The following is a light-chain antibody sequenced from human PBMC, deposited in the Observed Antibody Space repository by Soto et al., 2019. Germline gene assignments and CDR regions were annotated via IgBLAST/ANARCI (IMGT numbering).Light chain of an antibody. J-gene: IGLJ2*01. V-gene: IGLV4-69*01. CDR2: LNSDGSH. Sequence: QHVLTQSPSASASLGASVKLTCTLSSGHSNYAIAWHQQQPEKGPRFLMKLNSDGSHSKGDGIPDRFSGSSAGAERYLTISTHQTEDEADYYCQTWATGIHIFGGGTKLTVL. CDR1: SGHSNYA. CDR3: QTWATGIHI.